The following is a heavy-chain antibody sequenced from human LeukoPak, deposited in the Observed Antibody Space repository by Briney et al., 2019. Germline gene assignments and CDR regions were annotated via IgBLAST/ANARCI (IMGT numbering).Heavy chain of an antibody. CDR1: GGSISSYY. CDR3: ARANYVWGSYRS. Sequence: SETLSLTCTVSGGSISSYYWSWIRQPPGKGLERIGYIYYSGSTNYNPSLKSRVTISVDTSKNQFSLKLSSVTAADTAVYYCARANYVWGSYRSWGQGTLVTVSS. CDR2: IYYSGST. D-gene: IGHD3-16*02. J-gene: IGHJ4*02. V-gene: IGHV4-59*01.